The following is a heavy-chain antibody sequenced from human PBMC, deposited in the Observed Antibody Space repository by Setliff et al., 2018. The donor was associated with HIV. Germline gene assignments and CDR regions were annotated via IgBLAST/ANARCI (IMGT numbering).Heavy chain of an antibody. D-gene: IGHD1-26*01. Sequence: ASVKVSCKASGYTFTGCYIHWVRQAPGQGLQWMGWINPNSGGTNYAQKFRGRVTMTRDTSITTAYMELRSLRSDDTAVYYCARDRPYIVGANPIDAFDIWGQGTMVTVSS. CDR1: GYTFTGCY. CDR2: INPNSGGT. CDR3: ARDRPYIVGANPIDAFDI. J-gene: IGHJ3*02. V-gene: IGHV1-2*02.